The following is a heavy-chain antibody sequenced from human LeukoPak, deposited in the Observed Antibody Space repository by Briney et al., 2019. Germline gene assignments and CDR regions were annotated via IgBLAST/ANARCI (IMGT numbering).Heavy chain of an antibody. CDR1: GFTFSSFW. Sequence: GGSVRLSCAASGFTFSSFWMTWVGQAPGKRLEWLANIKQDGSEKYSVDSVRGRFTISRDNATNSLYLQMNSLRAEDTAVYYCARDLNYFDYWGQGTLVTVSS. V-gene: IGHV3-7*01. CDR2: IKQDGSEK. CDR3: ARDLNYFDY. J-gene: IGHJ4*02.